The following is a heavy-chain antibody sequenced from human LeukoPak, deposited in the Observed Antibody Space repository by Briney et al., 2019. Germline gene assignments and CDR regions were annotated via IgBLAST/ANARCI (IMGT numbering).Heavy chain of an antibody. CDR3: ARASGWYERGPDYYYYYMDV. J-gene: IGHJ6*03. CDR2: ITYNSGEI. V-gene: IGHV3-9*01. D-gene: IGHD6-19*01. CDR1: GFIFDDYA. Sequence: PGGSLRLSCEASGFIFDDYAIHWVRQVPGKGLEWVSGITYNSGEIAYGDSVKGRFTISRDSAKNSLYLQMNSLRAEDTAVYYCARASGWYERGPDYYYYYMDVWGKGTTVTVSS.